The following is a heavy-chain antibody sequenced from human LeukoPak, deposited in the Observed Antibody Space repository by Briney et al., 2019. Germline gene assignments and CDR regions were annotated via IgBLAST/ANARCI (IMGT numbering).Heavy chain of an antibody. J-gene: IGHJ4*02. Sequence: PSETLSLTCTVSAGSINNYYWSWIRQPPGKGLEWIGYIYHSGSTYYNPSLKSRVTISVDRSKNQFSLKLSSVTAADTAVYYCARVTRNYFDYWGQGTLVTVSS. CDR1: AGSINNYY. CDR2: IYHSGST. V-gene: IGHV4-59*12. CDR3: ARVTRNYFDY.